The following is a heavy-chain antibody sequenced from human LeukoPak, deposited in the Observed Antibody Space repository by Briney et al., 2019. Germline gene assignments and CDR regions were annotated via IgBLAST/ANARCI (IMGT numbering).Heavy chain of an antibody. CDR1: GGSISSGSYY. CDR3: ARVKSSGWGIGFAY. Sequence: SETLSLTCTVSGGSISSGSYYWSWIRQPPGKGLEWIGNIYYSGSTNYNPSLKSRVTISVDTSKNQFSLKLSSVTAADTAVYYCARVKSSGWGIGFAYWGQGTLVTVSS. CDR2: IYYSGST. D-gene: IGHD6-19*01. J-gene: IGHJ4*02. V-gene: IGHV4-61*01.